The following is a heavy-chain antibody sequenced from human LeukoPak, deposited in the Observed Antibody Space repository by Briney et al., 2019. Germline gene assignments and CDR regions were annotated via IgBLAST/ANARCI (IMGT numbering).Heavy chain of an antibody. CDR3: AREYYYDSSGYPDAFDI. CDR2: IYHSGST. Sequence: SETLSLTCTVSGYSISSGYYWGWIRQPPGKGLEWIGSIYHSGSTYYNPSLKSRVTISVDTSKNQFSLKLSSVTAADTAVYYCAREYYYDSSGYPDAFDIWGQGTMVTVSP. J-gene: IGHJ3*02. V-gene: IGHV4-38-2*02. D-gene: IGHD3-22*01. CDR1: GYSISSGYY.